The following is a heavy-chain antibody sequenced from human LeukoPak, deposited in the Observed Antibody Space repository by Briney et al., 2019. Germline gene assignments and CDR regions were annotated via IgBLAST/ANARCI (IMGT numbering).Heavy chain of an antibody. D-gene: IGHD3-3*01. V-gene: IGHV4-38-2*01. CDR1: GYSISSGYY. CDR3: ARFTIFGVGPDH. J-gene: IGHJ4*02. CDR2: IYHSGST. Sequence: PSETLSLTCAVSGYSISSGYYWGWIRQPPGKGLEWIGSIYHSGSTYYNPSLKSRVTISVDTSKNQFSLKLSSVTAADTAVYYCARFTIFGVGPDHWGQGTLVTVSS.